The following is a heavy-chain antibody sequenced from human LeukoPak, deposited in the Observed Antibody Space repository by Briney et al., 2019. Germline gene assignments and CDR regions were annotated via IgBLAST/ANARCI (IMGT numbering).Heavy chain of an antibody. D-gene: IGHD2-2*01. Sequence: GGSLRLSCAAFGFTFSSYNMNWVRQSPGKGLDWVSYISSSGTTTLYADSVKGRFTISRDNAKNSLYLQMNSLRAEDTAVYYCTTDPRIVVVPAAMQTDDRMDVWGQGTTVTVSS. V-gene: IGHV3-48*04. CDR1: GFTFSSYN. CDR3: TTDPRIVVVPAAMQTDDRMDV. CDR2: ISSSGTTT. J-gene: IGHJ6*02.